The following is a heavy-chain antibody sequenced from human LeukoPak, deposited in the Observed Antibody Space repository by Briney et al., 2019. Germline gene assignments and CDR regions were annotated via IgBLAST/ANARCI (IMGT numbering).Heavy chain of an antibody. CDR2: IYTNGST. D-gene: IGHD3-10*01. Sequence: SETLCLTCTVSGGSINSGSYYWSWIRQPAGKGLEWIGRIYTNGSTNYNPSLKSRVSISADTSKNQFSLNLSSVTAADTAVYYCAIRGPSGSEGRAFDYWGQGALVTVSS. V-gene: IGHV4-61*02. CDR1: GGSINSGSYY. CDR3: AIRGPSGSEGRAFDY. J-gene: IGHJ4*01.